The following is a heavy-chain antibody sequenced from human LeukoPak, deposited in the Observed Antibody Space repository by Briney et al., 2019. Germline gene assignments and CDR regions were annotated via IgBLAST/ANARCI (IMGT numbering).Heavy chain of an antibody. CDR3: ARRGYHDSSGYDY. D-gene: IGHD3-22*01. J-gene: IGHJ4*02. Sequence: PGGSLRLSCAASGFTFSDYYMSWLRQAPGKGLEWVSYISSSGSTIYYADSVKGRFTISRDNAKNSLYLQMNSLRAEDTAIYYCARRGYHDSSGYDYWGQGTLVTVSS. V-gene: IGHV3-11*04. CDR2: ISSSGSTI. CDR1: GFTFSDYY.